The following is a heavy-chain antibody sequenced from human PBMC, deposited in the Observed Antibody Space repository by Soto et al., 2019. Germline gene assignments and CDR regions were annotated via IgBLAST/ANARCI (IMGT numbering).Heavy chain of an antibody. CDR3: ARGIAARRNRFDY. D-gene: IGHD6-6*01. CDR1: DDSINSDKYY. V-gene: IGHV4-39*07. Sequence: PSETLSLTCSVSDDSINSDKYYWGWIRQPPGKGLEWIGSIYYRGNAYYNPSLQTRVTISLDKSRSQFSLKLSSVTAADTAVYYCARGIAARRNRFDYWGQGTLVTVSS. CDR2: IYYRGNA. J-gene: IGHJ4*02.